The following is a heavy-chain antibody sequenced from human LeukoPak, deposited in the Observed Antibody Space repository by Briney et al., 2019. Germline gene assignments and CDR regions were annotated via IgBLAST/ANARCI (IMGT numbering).Heavy chain of an antibody. CDR3: ARAETYYDSSGYYFDY. CDR2: IYYSGST. J-gene: IGHJ4*02. D-gene: IGHD3-22*01. CDR1: GGTISSYY. V-gene: IGHV4-59*01. Sequence: SETLSLTCIVSGGTISSYYWNWIRQPPGKGLEWIGYIYYSGSTNYNPSLKSRVTISVDTSKNQFSLKLSSVTAADTAVYYCARAETYYDSSGYYFDYWGQGTLVTVSS.